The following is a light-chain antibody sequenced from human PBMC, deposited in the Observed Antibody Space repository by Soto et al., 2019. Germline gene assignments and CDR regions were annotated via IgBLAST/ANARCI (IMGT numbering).Light chain of an antibody. J-gene: IGLJ1*01. CDR2: DVT. CDR1: SSDVGGYNF. CDR3: SSYTSISTYV. Sequence: QSVLIQPASVSGSPGQSITISCTGTSSDVGGYNFVSWYQQHPDKAPKLMIYDVTNRPSGASNRFSGSKSGNTASLTIFGLQAEDEADYYCSSYTSISTYVFGTGTKVTVL. V-gene: IGLV2-14*01.